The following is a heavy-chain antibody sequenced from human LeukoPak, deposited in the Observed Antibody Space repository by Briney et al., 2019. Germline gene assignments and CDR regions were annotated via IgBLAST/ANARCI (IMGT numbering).Heavy chain of an antibody. V-gene: IGHV1-18*01. CDR1: GYTFSSYG. CDR3: ARGDYGGNSDLFDY. D-gene: IGHD4-23*01. J-gene: IGHJ4*02. CDR2: ISAYNGNA. Sequence: GASVKVSCKASGYTFSSYGISWVRQAPGQGLEWMGWISAYNGNANYAQKLQGRVTMTTDTSTSTAYMELRSLRSDDTAMYYCARGDYGGNSDLFDYWGQGTLVTVSS.